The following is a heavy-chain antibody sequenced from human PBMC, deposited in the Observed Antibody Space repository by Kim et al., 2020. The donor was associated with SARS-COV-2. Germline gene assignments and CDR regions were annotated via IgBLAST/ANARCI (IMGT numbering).Heavy chain of an antibody. J-gene: IGHJ5*02. CDR2: ISYDGIEK. CDR1: GFSFNNYA. CDR3: ARDQGRRAGYNYFDP. Sequence: GGSLRLSCAASGFSFNNYAMHWVRQAPGKGLEWVALISYDGIEKSHADSVKGRFTISRDNSKNTLFLQMNSLRLEDTAIYYCARDQGRRAGYNYFDPWGQGTPVTVSS. V-gene: IGHV3-30*04.